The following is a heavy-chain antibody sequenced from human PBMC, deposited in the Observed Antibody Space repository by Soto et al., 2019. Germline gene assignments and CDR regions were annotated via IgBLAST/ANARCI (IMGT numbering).Heavy chain of an antibody. Sequence: QVQLVQSRAEVKKPGASVKVSCKASGYTFTSYGISWVRQAPGQGLAWMGWISAYNGNTNYAQKLQGRVTMTTDTSTSTAYMELRSLRSDDTAVYYCVRSLNYDYIWGSYRGNYWGQGTLVTVSS. V-gene: IGHV1-18*01. J-gene: IGHJ4*02. D-gene: IGHD3-16*02. CDR3: VRSLNYDYIWGSYRGNY. CDR1: GYTFTSYG. CDR2: ISAYNGNT.